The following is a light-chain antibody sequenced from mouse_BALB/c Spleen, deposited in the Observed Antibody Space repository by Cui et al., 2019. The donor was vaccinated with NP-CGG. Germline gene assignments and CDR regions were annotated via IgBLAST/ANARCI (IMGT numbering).Light chain of an antibody. CDR1: TGAVTTNNF. CDR2: GTN. Sequence: QAVVSPESALTTSPDETVTLTCRSSTGAVTTNNFANWVQEKPDHLFTGLIGGTNNRAPGVPARFSGSLIGDKAALTITGAQTEDEAIYFCALWYSNHWVFGGGTKLTVL. V-gene: IGLV1*01. J-gene: IGLJ1*01. CDR3: ALWYSNHWV.